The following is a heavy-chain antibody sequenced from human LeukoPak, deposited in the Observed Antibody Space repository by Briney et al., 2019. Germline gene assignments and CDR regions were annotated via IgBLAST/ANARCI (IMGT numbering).Heavy chain of an antibody. CDR3: AKDGGLWVSAHWGDS. J-gene: IGHJ4*02. CDR1: GFTFSSYT. Sequence: GGSLRLSCAASGFTFSSYTMSWVRQAPGKGLEWVSTITISDGNTYYADSVKGRFTVSRDNSKNTLYLQMNSLRAEDTAVYYCAKDGGLWVSAHWGDSWGRGTLVTVSS. CDR2: ITISDGNT. D-gene: IGHD7-27*01. V-gene: IGHV3-23*01.